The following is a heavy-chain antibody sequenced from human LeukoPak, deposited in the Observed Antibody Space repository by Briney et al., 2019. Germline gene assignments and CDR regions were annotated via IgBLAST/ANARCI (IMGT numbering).Heavy chain of an antibody. CDR1: GFTFSSYA. V-gene: IGHV3-64*01. CDR2: ISSNGGST. CDR3: ARAKWDLLRFFDY. Sequence: GGSLRLSCAASGFTFSSYAMHWVRQAPGKGLEYVSAISSNGGSTYYANSVKGRFTISRDNSKNTLYLQMGSLRAEDMAAYYCARAKWDLLRFFDYWGQGTLVTVSS. D-gene: IGHD1-26*01. J-gene: IGHJ4*02.